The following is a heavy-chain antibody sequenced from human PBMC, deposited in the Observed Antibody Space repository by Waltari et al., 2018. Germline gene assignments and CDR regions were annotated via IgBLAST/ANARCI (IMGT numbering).Heavy chain of an antibody. CDR1: GFIFSNYA. V-gene: IGHV3-23*04. Sequence: EVQLVQSGXGLVQPGGSLRLSCAASGFIFSNYAMSWVRQAPGRGLEWVLGITASGRHTHFVDSVKGRFTISRDNTKNIVYLQMNSLRAEXTAVYYCAKDYXYLTGYYTDMGYWGXGTLVTVSS. J-gene: IGHJ4*02. CDR2: ITASGRHT. CDR3: AKDYXYLTGYYTDMGY. D-gene: IGHD3-9*01.